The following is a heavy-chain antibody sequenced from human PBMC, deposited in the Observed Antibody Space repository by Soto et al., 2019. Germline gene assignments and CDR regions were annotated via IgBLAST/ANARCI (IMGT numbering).Heavy chain of an antibody. D-gene: IGHD3-9*01. Sequence: GESLKISCKGSGYSFTSYWIGWVRQMPGKGLEWMGIIYPGDSDTRYSPSFQGQVTISADKSISTAYLQWSSLKASDTAMYYCARLVFDILTGYYIDYWGQGTLVTVSS. V-gene: IGHV5-51*01. CDR3: ARLVFDILTGYYIDY. J-gene: IGHJ4*02. CDR2: IYPGDSDT. CDR1: GYSFTSYW.